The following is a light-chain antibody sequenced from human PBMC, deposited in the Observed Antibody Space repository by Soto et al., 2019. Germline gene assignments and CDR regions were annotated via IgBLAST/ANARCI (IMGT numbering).Light chain of an antibody. CDR3: QSYDSSLSALV. CDR2: GNS. CDR1: SSNIGAGYD. Sequence: QSALTQPPSVSGSPGQRVTISCTGSSSNIGAGYDVRWYQQLPGTAPKLLIYGNSNRPSGVPDRFSGSKSGTSASLAITGRLADDEADYYCQSYDSSLSALVFGGGTKLTVL. V-gene: IGLV1-40*01. J-gene: IGLJ2*01.